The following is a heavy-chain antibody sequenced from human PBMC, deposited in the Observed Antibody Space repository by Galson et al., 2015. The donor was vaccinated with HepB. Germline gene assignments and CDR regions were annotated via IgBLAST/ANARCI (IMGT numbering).Heavy chain of an antibody. Sequence: SLRLSCAASGFTFSSYAMSWVRQAPGKGLEWVSAISGSGGSTYYADSVKGRFTISRDNSKNTLYLQMNSLRAEDTAVYYCAKDLPQVRIAAAGINIFDYWGQGTLVTVSS. D-gene: IGHD6-13*01. CDR3: AKDLPQVRIAAAGINIFDY. CDR2: ISGSGGST. J-gene: IGHJ4*02. CDR1: GFTFSSYA. V-gene: IGHV3-23*01.